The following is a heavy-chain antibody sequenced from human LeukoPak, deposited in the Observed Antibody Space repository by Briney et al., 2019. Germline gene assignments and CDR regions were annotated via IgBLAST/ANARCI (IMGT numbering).Heavy chain of an antibody. CDR2: IYTSGST. CDR1: GGSISSYY. Sequence: SETLSLTCTVSGGSISSYYWSRIRQPAGKGLEWIGRIYTSGSTNYNPSLKSRVTMSVDTSKNQFSLKLSSVTAADTAVYYCARDLHYYGSGIFDYWGQGTLVTVSS. D-gene: IGHD3-10*01. CDR3: ARDLHYYGSGIFDY. V-gene: IGHV4-4*07. J-gene: IGHJ4*02.